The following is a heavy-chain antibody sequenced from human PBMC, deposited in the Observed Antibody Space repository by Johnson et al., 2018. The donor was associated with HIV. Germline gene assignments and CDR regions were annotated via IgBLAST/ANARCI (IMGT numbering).Heavy chain of an antibody. CDR2: IKSKTDGGTT. CDR3: AKDRGQFGEGVPDAFDI. Sequence: VQLVESGGGLVQPGGSLRISCQASGFTFSNAWMGWVRQAPGKGLEWVGRIKSKTDGGTTDYAAPVTGRFTISRDDSKNTLYLQMNSLRAEDTAVDYCAKDRGQFGEGVPDAFDIWGQGTMVTVSS. V-gene: IGHV3-15*01. D-gene: IGHD3-10*01. J-gene: IGHJ3*02. CDR1: GFTFSNAW.